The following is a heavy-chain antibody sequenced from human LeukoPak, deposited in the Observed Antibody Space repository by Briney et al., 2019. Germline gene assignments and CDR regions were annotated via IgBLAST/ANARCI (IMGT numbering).Heavy chain of an antibody. CDR1: GFTFSSYG. D-gene: IGHD3-22*01. CDR3: ARAYYYDSSGRFDY. V-gene: IGHV3-21*01. Sequence: PGGSLRLSCAASGFTFSSYGMSWARQAPGKGLEWVSSISSSSSYIYYADSVKGRFTISRDNAKNSLYLQMNSLRAEDTAVYYCARAYYYDSSGRFDYWGQGTLVTVSS. J-gene: IGHJ4*02. CDR2: ISSSSSYI.